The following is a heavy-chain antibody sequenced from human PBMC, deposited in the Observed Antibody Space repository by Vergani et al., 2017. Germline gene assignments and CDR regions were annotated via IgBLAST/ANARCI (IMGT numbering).Heavy chain of an antibody. CDR3: ARRTYYDFRFDF. CDR1: GGSISSGSYY. Sequence: QVQLQESGPGLVKPSQTLSLTCTVSGGSISSGSYYWSWIRQPPGKGLEWIGSVIYSGNTNYDPSLKSRVTISIDTSKNQFSLKLNSVTAADTAVYYCARRTYYDFRFDFWGQGILVTVSS. J-gene: IGHJ5*01. CDR2: VIYSGNT. D-gene: IGHD3-3*01. V-gene: IGHV4-39*01.